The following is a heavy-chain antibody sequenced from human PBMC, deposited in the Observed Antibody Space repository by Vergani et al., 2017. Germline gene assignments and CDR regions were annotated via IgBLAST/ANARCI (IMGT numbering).Heavy chain of an antibody. V-gene: IGHV3-48*02. CDR3: ARDPRQYCSGGSCYLDY. Sequence: EVQVVESGGGLVQPGGSLRLSCATSGFTFSSYSMNWVRQAPGKGLEWVSYISGSGSTIYSAHSVKGRFTISRDNAKNSLYLQMNSLRDEDTAVYYCARDPRQYCSGGSCYLDYLGQGTLVTVSS. J-gene: IGHJ4*02. CDR1: GFTFSSYS. CDR2: ISGSGSTI. D-gene: IGHD2-15*01.